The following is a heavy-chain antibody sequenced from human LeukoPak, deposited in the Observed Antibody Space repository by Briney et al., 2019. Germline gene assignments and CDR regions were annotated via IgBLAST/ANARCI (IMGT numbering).Heavy chain of an antibody. Sequence: PSETLSLTCTVSGYSISSGYYWGWIRQPPGKGLEWIGNIYYSGSTCYNPSLKGRVTISVDTSKNQFSLKLSSVTAADTAVYYCARVHDSDYKIYNWFDPWGQGTLVTVSS. CDR2: IYYSGST. V-gene: IGHV4-38-2*02. J-gene: IGHJ5*02. D-gene: IGHD4-11*01. CDR3: ARVHDSDYKIYNWFDP. CDR1: GYSISSGYY.